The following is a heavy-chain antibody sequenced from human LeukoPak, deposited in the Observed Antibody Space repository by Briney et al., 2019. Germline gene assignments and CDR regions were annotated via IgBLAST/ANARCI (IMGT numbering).Heavy chain of an antibody. Sequence: ASVKVSCKASGGTFSSYAISWVRQAPGQGLEWMGIINPSGGSTSYAQKFQGRVTMTRDTSTSTVYMELSSLRSEDTAVYYCARELSTVSMSYGMDVWGQGTTVTVSS. J-gene: IGHJ6*02. CDR1: GGTFSSYA. CDR3: ARELSTVSMSYGMDV. CDR2: INPSGGST. V-gene: IGHV1-46*01. D-gene: IGHD3-16*02.